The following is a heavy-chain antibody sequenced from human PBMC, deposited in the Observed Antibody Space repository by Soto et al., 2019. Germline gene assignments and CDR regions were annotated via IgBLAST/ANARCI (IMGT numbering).Heavy chain of an antibody. CDR3: AREVDDALDI. V-gene: IGHV3-53*01. CDR2: IYSGGST. D-gene: IGHD1-26*01. Sequence: GGSLRLSCAASGFTVGSNYMNWVRQAPGKGLEWVSVIYSGGSTYYADSVKGRFTISRDNSKNTLYLQINSLRAEDTAVYYCAREVDDALDIWGQGTMVTVS. CDR1: GFTVGSNY. J-gene: IGHJ3*02.